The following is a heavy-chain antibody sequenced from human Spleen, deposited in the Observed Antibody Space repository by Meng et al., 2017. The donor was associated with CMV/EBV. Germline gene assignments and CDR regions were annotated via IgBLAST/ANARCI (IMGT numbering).Heavy chain of an antibody. J-gene: IGHJ4*02. D-gene: IGHD3-10*01. CDR2: ISWNSGSI. CDR1: GFTFDDYA. CDR3: AKGHYYGSGSYCDY. V-gene: IGHV3-9*01. Sequence: SLKISCAASGFTFDDYAMHWVRQAPGKGLEWVSGISWNSGSIGYADSVKGRFTISRDNAKNSLYLQMNSLRAEDTALYYCAKGHYYGSGSYCDYWGQGTLVTVSS.